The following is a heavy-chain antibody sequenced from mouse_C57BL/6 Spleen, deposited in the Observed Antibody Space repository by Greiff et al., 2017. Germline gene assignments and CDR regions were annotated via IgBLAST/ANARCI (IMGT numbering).Heavy chain of an antibody. CDR1: GYTFTSYW. CDR3: AVDFDY. CDR2: IDPSDSYT. J-gene: IGHJ2*01. V-gene: IGHV1-50*01. Sequence: QPGAELVKPGASVKLSCKASGYTFTSYWMQWVKQRPGQGLEWIGEIDPSDSYTNYNQKFKGKATLTVDTSSSTAYMQLSSLTSEDSAVYYCAVDFDYWGQGTTLTVSS.